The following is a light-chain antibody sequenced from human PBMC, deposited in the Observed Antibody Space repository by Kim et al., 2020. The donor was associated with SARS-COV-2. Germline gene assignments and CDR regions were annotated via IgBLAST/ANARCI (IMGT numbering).Light chain of an antibody. Sequence: PGKRATLACRASQSVSSNYLAWYQQKPGQPPRLLIYDTSTRATGIPDRFSGSGSGTDYTLTISRLEPDDFVVYYCQQYGSSPLTFGGGTKVDIK. CDR3: QQYGSSPLT. CDR2: DTS. J-gene: IGKJ4*01. V-gene: IGKV3-20*01. CDR1: QSVSSNY.